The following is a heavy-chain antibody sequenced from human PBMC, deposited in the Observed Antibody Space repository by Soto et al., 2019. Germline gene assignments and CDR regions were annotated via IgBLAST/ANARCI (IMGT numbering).Heavy chain of an antibody. CDR3: VRQRGNYFDF. CDR2: IDYVGST. V-gene: IGHV4-59*11. Sequence: SETLALTCSDSGGSINSRYWSWIRQPPGKGLEWIGYIDYVGSTNYAPSLQSRVTMSVDTSKNQVSLKLRYVTAADTAVYYCVRQRGNYFDFWGQGTLVTVS. J-gene: IGHJ4*02. CDR1: GGSINSRY. D-gene: IGHD3-10*01.